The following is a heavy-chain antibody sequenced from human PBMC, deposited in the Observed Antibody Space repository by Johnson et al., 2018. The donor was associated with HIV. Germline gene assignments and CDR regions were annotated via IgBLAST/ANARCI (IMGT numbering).Heavy chain of an antibody. D-gene: IGHD1-26*01. V-gene: IGHV3-66*01. J-gene: IGHJ3*02. CDR1: GFTVSSNY. CDR2: IYSGGSP. CDR3: AKESKWESRTPHAFDI. Sequence: VQLVESGGGVVRPGGSLRLSCAASGFTVSSNYMSWVRQAPGTGLEWVSVIYSGGSPYYADPVKGRFTLSRDNSKNTLYLQMNSLRAEDTAVYYCAKESKWESRTPHAFDIWGQGTMVTVSS.